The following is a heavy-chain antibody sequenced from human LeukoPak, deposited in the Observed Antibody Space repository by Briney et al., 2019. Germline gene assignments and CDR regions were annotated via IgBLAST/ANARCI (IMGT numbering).Heavy chain of an antibody. J-gene: IGHJ4*02. CDR1: GFTFSSYG. Sequence: PGRSLRLSCAASGFTFSSYGMHWVRQAPGKGLEWVAVISYDGSNKYYADSVKGRFTISRDNSKNTLYLQMNSLRAEDTAVYYCAKSDSDLGVLWFGGIDYWGQGTLVTVSS. D-gene: IGHD3-10*01. CDR3: AKSDSDLGVLWFGGIDY. V-gene: IGHV3-30*18. CDR2: ISYDGSNK.